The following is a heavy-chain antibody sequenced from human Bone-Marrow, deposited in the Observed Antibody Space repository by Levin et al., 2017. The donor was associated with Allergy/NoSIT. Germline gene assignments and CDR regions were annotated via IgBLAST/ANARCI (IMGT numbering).Heavy chain of an antibody. CDR1: GGSVSSDGHF. J-gene: IGHJ3*02. D-gene: IGHD3-3*01. V-gene: IGHV4-31*03. CDR2: VSYSGIT. Sequence: PSETLSLTCTVSGGSVSSDGHFWTWIRHLPGKGLEWIGYVSYSGITFYNPSLKSRVTISVDTSKKLFSLNLSSVTAADTAVYYCARGITIFGVVLAVNDAFDIWGQGTMVTVSS. CDR3: ARGITIFGVVLAVNDAFDI.